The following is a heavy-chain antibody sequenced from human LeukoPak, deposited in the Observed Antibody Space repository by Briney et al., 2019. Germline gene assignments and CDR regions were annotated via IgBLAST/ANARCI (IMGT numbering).Heavy chain of an antibody. CDR1: GFTFSSYA. Sequence: GSLRLSCAASGFTFSSYAMSWVRQAPGKGLEWVSAISGSGGSTYYADSAKGRFTISRDNSKNTLYLQMNSLRAEDTAVYYCAKLGYCSSTSCYRAVYYFDYWGQGTLVTVSS. CDR3: AKLGYCSSTSCYRAVYYFDY. D-gene: IGHD2-2*02. CDR2: ISGSGGST. V-gene: IGHV3-23*01. J-gene: IGHJ4*02.